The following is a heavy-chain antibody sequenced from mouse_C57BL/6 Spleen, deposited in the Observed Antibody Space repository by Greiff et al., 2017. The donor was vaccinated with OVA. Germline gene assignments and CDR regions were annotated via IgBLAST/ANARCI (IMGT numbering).Heavy chain of an antibody. Sequence: QVQLKESGAELARPGASVKLSCKASGYTFTSYGISWVKQRTGQGLEWIGEIYPRSGNTYYNEKFKGKATLTADKSSSTAYMELRSLTSEDSAVYFCARKSTSFAYWGQGTLVTVSA. D-gene: IGHD1-3*01. CDR1: GYTFTSYG. CDR3: ARKSTSFAY. J-gene: IGHJ3*01. V-gene: IGHV1-81*01. CDR2: IYPRSGNT.